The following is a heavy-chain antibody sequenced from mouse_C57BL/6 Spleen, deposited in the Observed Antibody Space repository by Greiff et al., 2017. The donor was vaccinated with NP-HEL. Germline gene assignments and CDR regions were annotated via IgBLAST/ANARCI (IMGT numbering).Heavy chain of an antibody. CDR2: IYPSDSET. Sequence: QVQLQQPGAELVRPGSSVKLSCKASGYTFTSYWMDWVKQRPGQGLEWIGNIYPSDSETHYNQKFKDKATLTVDKSSSTAYMQLSSLTSEDSAVYDCARGDKDYYMGYAMDYWGQGTSVTVSS. D-gene: IGHD1-1*01. V-gene: IGHV1-61*01. CDR1: GYTFTSYW. CDR3: ARGDKDYYMGYAMDY. J-gene: IGHJ4*01.